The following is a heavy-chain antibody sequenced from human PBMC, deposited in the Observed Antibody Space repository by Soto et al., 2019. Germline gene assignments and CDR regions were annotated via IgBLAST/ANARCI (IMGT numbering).Heavy chain of an antibody. J-gene: IGHJ6*03. CDR2: ISWNSGSI. CDR3: AKNPHYYYYMDV. CDR1: GFTFDDYA. Sequence: PGGSLRLSCAASGFTFDDYAMHWVRQAPGKGLEWVSGISWNSGSIGYADSVKGRFTISRDNAKNSLYLQMNSLRAEDTALYYCAKNPHYYYYMDVWGKGTTVTVSS. V-gene: IGHV3-9*01.